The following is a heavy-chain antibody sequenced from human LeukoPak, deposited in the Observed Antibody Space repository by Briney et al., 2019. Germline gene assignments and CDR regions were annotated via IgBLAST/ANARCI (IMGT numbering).Heavy chain of an antibody. V-gene: IGHV3-53*01. CDR1: GFTVSSNY. CDR3: ATRPATMNRQFDY. J-gene: IGHJ4*02. Sequence: GGSLRLSCAASGFTVSSNYMSWVRQAPGKGLEWVSVIYSGGSTYYADSVKGRFTISRDNSKNTLYLQMNSLRAEDTAVYYCATRPATMNRQFDYWGQGTLVTVSS. D-gene: IGHD5-24*01. CDR2: IYSGGST.